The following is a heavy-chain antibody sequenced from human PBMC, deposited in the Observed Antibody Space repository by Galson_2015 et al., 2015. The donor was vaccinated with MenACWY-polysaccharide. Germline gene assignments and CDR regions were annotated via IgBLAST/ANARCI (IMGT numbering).Heavy chain of an antibody. CDR2: IKKDGSEN. CDR1: GFTFSNNG. Sequence: SLILSCAASGFTFSNNGMSWVRRAPGKGLEWVAGIKKDGSENYYADSVKDRFTISRDNGKNSEFLQMSSLRVEDTAVYYCARGHYGMDVWGQWTTVAVSS. V-gene: IGHV3-7*01. J-gene: IGHJ6*02. CDR3: ARGHYGMDV.